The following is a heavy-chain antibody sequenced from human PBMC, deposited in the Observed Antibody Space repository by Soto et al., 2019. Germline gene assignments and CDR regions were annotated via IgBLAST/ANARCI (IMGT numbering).Heavy chain of an antibody. CDR2: IYYSGST. J-gene: IGHJ4*02. V-gene: IGHV4-61*01. CDR1: GGSVSSGSYY. D-gene: IGHD1-26*01. CDR3: ARTHRYCGSYFFS. Sequence: PSETLSLTCTVSGGSVSSGSYYWSWIRQPPGKGLEWIGYIYYSGSTNYNPSLKSRVTISVDTSKNQFSLKLSSVTAADTAVYYCARTHRYCGSYFFSWGQGTLVTVSS.